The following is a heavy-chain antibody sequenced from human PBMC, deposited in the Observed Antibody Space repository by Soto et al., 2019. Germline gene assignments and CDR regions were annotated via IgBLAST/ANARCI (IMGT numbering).Heavy chain of an antibody. Sequence: LRLSCAASGFTFSSYAMHWVRQAPGKGLEWVAVISYDGSNKYYADSVKGRFTISRDNSKNTLYLQMNSLRAEDTAVYYCARDPTVGATLREDYFDYWGQGTLVTVPQ. CDR2: ISYDGSNK. CDR3: ARDPTVGATLREDYFDY. V-gene: IGHV3-30-3*01. CDR1: GFTFSSYA. J-gene: IGHJ4*02. D-gene: IGHD1-26*01.